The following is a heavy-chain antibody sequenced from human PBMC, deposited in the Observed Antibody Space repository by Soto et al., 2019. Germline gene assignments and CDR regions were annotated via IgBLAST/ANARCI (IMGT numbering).Heavy chain of an antibody. J-gene: IGHJ6*02. CDR2: VIPMSGSS. D-gene: IGHD1-26*01. Sequence: QVQLVQSGAEVKKPGSSVKVSCKASRGTFSTYVISWVRQAPGQGLEWMGRVIPMSGSSNYAQKFQGRVTLTADKDTSIAYMEVRSLRSEDTAVYYCARGRPRSGPPFYYYGLDVWGQGTTVIVSS. CDR1: RGTFSTYV. CDR3: ARGRPRSGPPFYYYGLDV. V-gene: IGHV1-69*06.